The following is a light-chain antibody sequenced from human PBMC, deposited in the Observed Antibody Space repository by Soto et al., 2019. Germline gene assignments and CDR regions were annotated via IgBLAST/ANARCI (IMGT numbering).Light chain of an antibody. J-gene: IGKJ4*01. CDR3: QQRSNWPRVT. CDR1: QSVSSY. Sequence: EIVLTQSPATLSLSPGERATLSCRASQSVSSYLAWYQQKPGQAPRLLIYDASNRATGIPARFSGSGSGTDFTLTISSLAPEDFAVYYCQQRSNWPRVTFGGGTKVEIK. CDR2: DAS. V-gene: IGKV3-11*01.